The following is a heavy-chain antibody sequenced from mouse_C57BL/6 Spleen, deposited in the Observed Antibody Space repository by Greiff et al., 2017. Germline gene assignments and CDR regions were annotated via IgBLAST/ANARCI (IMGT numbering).Heavy chain of an antibody. CDR2: IYPGSGST. V-gene: IGHV1-55*01. CDR1: GYTFTSYW. D-gene: IGHD1-1*01. CDR3: ARSHYGSSYYWYFDV. Sequence: QVQLQQPGAELVKPGASVKMSCKASGYTFTSYWITWVKQRPGQGLEWIGDIYPGSGSTTYNEKFKSKATLTVDTSSSTAYMQLSSLTSEDSAVYYCARSHYGSSYYWYFDVWGTGTTVTVSS. J-gene: IGHJ1*03.